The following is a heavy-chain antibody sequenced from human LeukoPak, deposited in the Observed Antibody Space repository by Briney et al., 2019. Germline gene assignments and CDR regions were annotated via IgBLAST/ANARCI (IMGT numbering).Heavy chain of an antibody. CDR1: GFTFSSYA. CDR3: AKGDDYVWGSYRYYYFDY. Sequence: GGSLRLSCAASGFTFSSYAMSWVRQAPGKGLEWVSAISGSGGSTYYADSVKGRFTISRDNSKNTLYLQMNSLRAEDTAVYYCAKGDDYVWGSYRYYYFDYWGQGTLVTVSS. D-gene: IGHD3-16*02. J-gene: IGHJ4*02. V-gene: IGHV3-23*01. CDR2: ISGSGGST.